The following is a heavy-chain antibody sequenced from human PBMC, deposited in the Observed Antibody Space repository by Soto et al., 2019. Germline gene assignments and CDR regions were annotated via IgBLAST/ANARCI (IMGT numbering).Heavy chain of an antibody. V-gene: IGHV3-21*01. Sequence: GGSLRLSCAASGFTFSSYAMHWVRQAPGKGLEWVSSISSSSSYIYYADSVKGRFTISRDNAKNSLYLQMNSLRAEDTAVYYCARDQGVVPSAIGGFNYYYYGMDVWGQGTTVTVSS. J-gene: IGHJ6*02. CDR1: GFTFSSYA. D-gene: IGHD2-2*02. CDR2: ISSSSSYI. CDR3: ARDQGVVPSAIGGFNYYYYGMDV.